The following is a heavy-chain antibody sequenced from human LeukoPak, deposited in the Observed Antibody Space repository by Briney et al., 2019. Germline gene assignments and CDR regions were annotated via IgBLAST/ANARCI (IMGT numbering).Heavy chain of an antibody. V-gene: IGHV4-39*07. D-gene: IGHD6-19*01. J-gene: IGHJ4*02. CDR1: GGSISSSSYY. Sequence: SETLSPTCTVSGGSISSSSYYWGWIRQPPGKGLEWIGSIYYSGSTYYNPSLKSRVTISVDTSKNQFSLKLSSVTAADTAVYYCARGRVVAGRGIDYWGQGTLATVSS. CDR2: IYYSGST. CDR3: ARGRVVAGRGIDY.